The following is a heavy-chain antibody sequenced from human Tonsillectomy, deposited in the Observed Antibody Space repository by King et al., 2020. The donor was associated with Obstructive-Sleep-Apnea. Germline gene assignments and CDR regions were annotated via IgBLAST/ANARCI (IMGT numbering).Heavy chain of an antibody. CDR3: AKEGSYSGSGSYYTDF. CDR2: ISGSGGTT. J-gene: IGHJ4*02. D-gene: IGHD3-10*01. V-gene: IGHV3-23*04. Sequence: VQLVESGGGFVHPGGSLRLSCAASGFSFRSFAMSWVRQAPGKGLEWVSTISGSGGTTFSADSLKGRFTISRDNSKNTLYLQMNSLRAEDTAVYYCAKEGSYSGSGSYYTDFWGQGTLFTVSS. CDR1: GFSFRSFA.